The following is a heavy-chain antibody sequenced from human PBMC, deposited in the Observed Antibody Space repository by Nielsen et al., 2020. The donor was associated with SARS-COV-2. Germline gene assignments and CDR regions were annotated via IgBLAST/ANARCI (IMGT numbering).Heavy chain of an antibody. J-gene: IGHJ4*02. CDR3: TPYDYYDSSGYYLGFDY. Sequence: GESLKISCAASGFTFSNAWMSWVRQAPGKGLEWVGRIKSKTDGGTTDYAAPVKGRFTISRDDSKNTLYLQMNSLKTEDTAVYYCTPYDYYDSSGYYLGFDYWGQGTLVTVSS. CDR2: IKSKTDGGTT. V-gene: IGHV3-15*01. D-gene: IGHD3-22*01. CDR1: GFTFSNAW.